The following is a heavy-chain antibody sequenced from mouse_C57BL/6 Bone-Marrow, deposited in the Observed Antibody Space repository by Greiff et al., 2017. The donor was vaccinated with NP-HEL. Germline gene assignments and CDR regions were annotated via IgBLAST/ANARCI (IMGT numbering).Heavy chain of an antibody. D-gene: IGHD1-1*01. CDR3: ASGITTVVYYAMDY. CDR1: GYTFTSYW. CDR2: IYPGSGST. Sequence: QVQLQQPGAELVKPGASVKMSCKASGYTFTSYWITWVKQRPGQGLEWIGDIYPGSGSTNYNEKFKSKATLTVDTSSSTAYMQLSSLTSEDSAVYYCASGITTVVYYAMDYWGQGTSVTVSS. V-gene: IGHV1-55*01. J-gene: IGHJ4*01.